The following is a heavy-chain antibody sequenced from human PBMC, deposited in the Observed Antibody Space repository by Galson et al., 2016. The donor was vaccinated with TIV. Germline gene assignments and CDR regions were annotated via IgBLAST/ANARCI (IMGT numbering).Heavy chain of an antibody. CDR1: GGTFSTYT. Sequence: SVKVSCKASGGTFSTYTINWVRQAPGQGLQWLGRIIPVLGMTNYAQRLQGRVTITADRSTSTAYMELSSLRSDDTAVYYCARGYTGRHYEAYFDSWDQGTVVTVSS. J-gene: IGHJ4*02. D-gene: IGHD3-3*01. CDR2: IIPVLGMT. CDR3: ARGYTGRHYEAYFDS. V-gene: IGHV1-69*02.